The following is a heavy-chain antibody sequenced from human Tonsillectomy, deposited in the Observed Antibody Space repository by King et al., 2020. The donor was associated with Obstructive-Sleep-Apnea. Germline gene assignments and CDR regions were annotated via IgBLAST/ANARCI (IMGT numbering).Heavy chain of an antibody. D-gene: IGHD4-17*01. CDR1: GFTFSSYW. J-gene: IGHJ4*02. Sequence: DVQLVESGGGLVQPGGSLRLSCAASGFTFSSYWMNWVRQAPGKGLEWVANIKQDGNEKYYVDVVQGRFSISRDNAKNSLYLQMNSLRAEDTAVYYCARSVLYGDYALDYWGQGTLVTVSS. CDR2: IKQDGNEK. CDR3: ARSVLYGDYALDY. V-gene: IGHV3-7*03.